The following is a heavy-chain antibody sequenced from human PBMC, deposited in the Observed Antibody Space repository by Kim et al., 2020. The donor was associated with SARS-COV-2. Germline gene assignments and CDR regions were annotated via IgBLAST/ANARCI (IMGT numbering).Heavy chain of an antibody. Sequence: QKFQGRGTITADESTSTAYMELSSLRSEDTAVYYCARGREDDYSNLLLDYWGQGTLVTVSS. CDR3: ARGREDDYSNLLLDY. J-gene: IGHJ4*02. D-gene: IGHD4-4*01. V-gene: IGHV1-69*01.